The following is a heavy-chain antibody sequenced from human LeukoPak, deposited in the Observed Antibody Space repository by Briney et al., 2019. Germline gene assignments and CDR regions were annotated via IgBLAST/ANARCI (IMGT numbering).Heavy chain of an antibody. CDR1: GFTFSTYW. CDR3: ARGIVVVVGASDHFDY. Sequence: GGSLRLSCVASGFTFSTYWMNWVRQAPGKGLERVGTISPDGSDKYYVDSVKGRFTTSRDNAKTSLYLQINSLRADDTALYFCARGIVVVVGASDHFDYWGQGTLITVSS. J-gene: IGHJ4*02. CDR2: ISPDGSDK. V-gene: IGHV3-7*01. D-gene: IGHD2-15*01.